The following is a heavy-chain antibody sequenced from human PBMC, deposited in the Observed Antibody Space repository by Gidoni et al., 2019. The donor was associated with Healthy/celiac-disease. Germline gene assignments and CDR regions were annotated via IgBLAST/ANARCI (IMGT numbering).Heavy chain of an antibody. J-gene: IGHJ4*02. V-gene: IGHV3-30-3*01. CDR3: ARGGPKTTVTPDY. D-gene: IGHD4-17*01. CDR1: GFTFSSYA. Sequence: QVQLVESGGGVVQHGRSLRLACAASGFTFSSYAMHWVRQAPGKGLEWVAVISYDGSNKYYADSVKGRFTISRDNSKNTLYLQMNSLRAEDTAVYYCARGGPKTTVTPDYWGQGTLVTVSS. CDR2: ISYDGSNK.